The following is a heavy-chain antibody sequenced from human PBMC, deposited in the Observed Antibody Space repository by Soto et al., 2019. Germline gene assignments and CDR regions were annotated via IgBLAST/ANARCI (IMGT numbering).Heavy chain of an antibody. CDR1: GYTLTELS. D-gene: IGHD3-10*01. CDR2: FDPEDGET. CDR3: ATDLRSGYYGSGSDYFDY. J-gene: IGHJ4*02. V-gene: IGHV1-24*01. Sequence: WASVKVSCKVSGYTLTELSMHWVRQARGKGLEWMGGFDPEDGETIYAQKFQGRVTMTEDTSTDTAYMELSSLRSEDTAVYYCATDLRSGYYGSGSDYFDYWGQGTLVTVSS.